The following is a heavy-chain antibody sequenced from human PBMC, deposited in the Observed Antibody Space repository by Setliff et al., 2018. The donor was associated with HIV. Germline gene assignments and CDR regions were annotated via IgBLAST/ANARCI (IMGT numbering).Heavy chain of an antibody. Sequence: SETLSLTCTVSGGSISRGSYSWGWIRQPPGEGLEWIGSISYTGITNYNPSLKSRVTISIDTSRNQFSLTVSSVTAADTTVYYCAREIPYSYGGRGHPLWGQGTLVTVSS. D-gene: IGHD3-22*01. CDR1: GGSISRGSYS. V-gene: IGHV4-39*07. CDR3: AREIPYSYGGRGHPL. CDR2: ISYTGIT. J-gene: IGHJ4*02.